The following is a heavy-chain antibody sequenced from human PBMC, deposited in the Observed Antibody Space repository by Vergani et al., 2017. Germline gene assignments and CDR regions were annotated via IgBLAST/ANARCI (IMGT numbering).Heavy chain of an antibody. CDR2: IYYSGST. D-gene: IGHD3-22*01. CDR1: GGSISSYY. J-gene: IGHJ5*02. Sequence: QVQLQESGPGLVKPSETLSLTCTVSGGSISSYYWSWIRQPPGKGLEWIGYIYYSGSTNYNPSLKSRVTISVDTSKNQFSLKLSSVTAADTAVYYCARDMGVVIPENWFDPWGQGTLVTVSS. V-gene: IGHV4-59*01. CDR3: ARDMGVVIPENWFDP.